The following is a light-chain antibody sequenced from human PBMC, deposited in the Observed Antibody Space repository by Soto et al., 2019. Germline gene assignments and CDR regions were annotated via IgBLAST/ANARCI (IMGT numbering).Light chain of an antibody. CDR3: QQYGISPTWT. V-gene: IGKV3-20*01. CDR1: QSISSNY. J-gene: IGKJ1*01. Sequence: ESVLTQSTGTLCLATGERATLSCRASQSISSNYLACYPPTAGQAPKLLLYGTSTSSTGTPDRFSGSGSATDFTLTISRLEPIDSALYYYQQYGISPTWTCSQGTKLHIK. CDR2: GTS.